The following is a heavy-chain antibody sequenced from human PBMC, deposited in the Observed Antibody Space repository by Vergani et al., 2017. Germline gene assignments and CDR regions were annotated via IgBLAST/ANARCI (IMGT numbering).Heavy chain of an antibody. CDR2: ISYDGSNK. J-gene: IGHJ4*02. Sequence: VQLVESGGGVVQPGRSLRLSCAASGFTFSSYAMHWVRQAPGKGLEWVAVISYDGSNKYYADSVKGRFTISIDNSKNTLYLQMNSLRAEDTAVYYCARVYDSSGSFFGDWGQGTLVTVSS. V-gene: IGHV3-30-3*01. D-gene: IGHD3-22*01. CDR1: GFTFSSYA. CDR3: ARVYDSSGSFFGD.